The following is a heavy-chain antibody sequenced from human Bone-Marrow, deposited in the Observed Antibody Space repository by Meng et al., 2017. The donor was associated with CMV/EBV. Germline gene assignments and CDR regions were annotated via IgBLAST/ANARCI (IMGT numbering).Heavy chain of an antibody. D-gene: IGHD2-2*01. CDR2: ISGSGGST. CDR1: GGSISSSSYY. CDR3: AKLQSVVPAASDY. Sequence: GGSLRLSCTVSGGSISSSSYYWGWIRQPPGKGPEWVSAISGSGGSTYYADSVKGRFTISRDNSKNTLYLQMNSLRAEDTAVYYCAKLQSVVPAASDYWGQGTLVTVSS. V-gene: IGHV3-23*01. J-gene: IGHJ4*02.